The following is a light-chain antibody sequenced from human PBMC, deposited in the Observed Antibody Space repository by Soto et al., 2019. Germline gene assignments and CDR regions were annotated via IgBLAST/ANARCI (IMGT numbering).Light chain of an antibody. CDR1: QSVSSY. CDR2: DTS. J-gene: IGKJ5*01. V-gene: IGKV3-11*01. CDR3: QQRTNRPPIT. Sequence: EIVFTQSPATPSLSPGERATLSCRSSQSVSSYLAWYQQKPGQAPRLLIFDTSNRATGIPARFSGSGSGTDFTLTISGLEPEDFAVYYCQQRTNRPPITFGQGTRLEI.